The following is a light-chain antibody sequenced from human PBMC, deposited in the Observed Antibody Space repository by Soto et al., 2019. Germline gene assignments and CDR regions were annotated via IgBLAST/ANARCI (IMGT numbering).Light chain of an antibody. CDR1: RRDVGGYNY. CDR3: SSYTSSSTPYV. Sequence: QSALTQPASVSGSPGQSITISCTGTRRDVGGYNYVSWYQQHPGKAPKLMIYEVSNRPSGVSNRFSGSKSGNTASLTISGLQAEDEADYYCSSYTSSSTPYVFGTGTKLTVL. V-gene: IGLV2-14*01. J-gene: IGLJ1*01. CDR2: EVS.